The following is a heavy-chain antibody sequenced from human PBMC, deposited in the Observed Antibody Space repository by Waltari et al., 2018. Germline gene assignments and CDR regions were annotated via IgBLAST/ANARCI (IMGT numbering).Heavy chain of an antibody. Sequence: QVQLVQSGAEVKKPGASVKVSCKASGYTFTGYYMHWVRQAPGQGLEWMGWINPNSGGTNYAQKFQGRVTMTRDTSISTAYMELSRLRSDDTAVYYCARPGYCSSTSCRRQFDYWGQGTLVTVSS. CDR1: GYTFTGYY. J-gene: IGHJ4*02. D-gene: IGHD2-2*01. CDR3: ARPGYCSSTSCRRQFDY. CDR2: INPNSGGT. V-gene: IGHV1-2*02.